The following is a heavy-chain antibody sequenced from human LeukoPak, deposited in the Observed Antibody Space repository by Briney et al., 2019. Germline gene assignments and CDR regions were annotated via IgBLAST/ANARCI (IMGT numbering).Heavy chain of an antibody. CDR2: ISSINSYI. J-gene: IGHJ4*02. CDR1: GFTFSSYS. D-gene: IGHD1-26*01. Sequence: GGSLRLSCAASGFTFSSYSMNWVRQAPGKGLDWVSSISSINSYIYYADSVKGRFTISRDNAKNSLYLQMNSLRAEDTAVYYCARDSVVGSTIVDYWGQGTLVTVSS. V-gene: IGHV3-21*01. CDR3: ARDSVVGSTIVDY.